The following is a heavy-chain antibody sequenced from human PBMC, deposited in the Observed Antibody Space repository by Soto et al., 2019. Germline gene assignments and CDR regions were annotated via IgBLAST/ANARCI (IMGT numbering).Heavy chain of an antibody. CDR2: IIPIFGTA. CDR3: ARDSPDKVFIDAFEI. J-gene: IGHJ3*02. D-gene: IGHD2-8*01. CDR1: GGTFSSYA. V-gene: IGHV1-69*13. Sequence: SVKVSFKASGGTFSSYAISWVRQAPGQVLEWMGGIIPIFGTANYAKNFQGRVTITADESTSTAYMGLSSLRSEDTAVYYCARDSPDKVFIDAFEIWG.